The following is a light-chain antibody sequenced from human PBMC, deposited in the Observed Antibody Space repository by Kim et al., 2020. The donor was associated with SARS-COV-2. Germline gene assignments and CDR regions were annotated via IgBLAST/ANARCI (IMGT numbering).Light chain of an antibody. CDR2: DNN. J-gene: IGLJ2*01. CDR1: SSNIGNNY. CDR3: GTWDSSLSAPV. V-gene: IGLV1-51*01. Sequence: QKVTISCSGSSSNIGNNYVSWYQQLPGTAPKLLIYDNNKRPSGIPDRFSGSKSGTSATLGITGLQTGDEADYYCGTWDSSLSAPVFGGGTQLTVL.